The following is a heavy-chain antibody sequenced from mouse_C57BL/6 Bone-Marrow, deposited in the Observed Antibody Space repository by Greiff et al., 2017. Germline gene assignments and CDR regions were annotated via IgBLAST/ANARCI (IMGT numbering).Heavy chain of an antibody. CDR1: GFTFSSYG. CDR2: ISSGGSYT. CDR3: ARRGDGTMDY. J-gene: IGHJ4*01. V-gene: IGHV5-6*01. Sequence: EVQLVESGGDLVKPGGSLKLSCAASGFTFSSYGMSWVRQTPDKRLEWVATISSGGSYTYCPDSVKGRFTISRDNAKNTLYLQMSSLKSEDTAMYYCARRGDGTMDYWGQGTSVTVSS.